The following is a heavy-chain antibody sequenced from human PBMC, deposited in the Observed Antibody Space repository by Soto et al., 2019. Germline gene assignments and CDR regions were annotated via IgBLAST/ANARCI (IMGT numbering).Heavy chain of an antibody. D-gene: IGHD2-15*01. J-gene: IGHJ3*02. V-gene: IGHV1-46*01. Sequence: ASVKVSCKASGYTFTSYYMHWVRQAPGQGLEWMGIINPSGGSTSYAQKFQGRVTMTRDTSTSTVYMELSSLRAEDTAVYYCAKEVVVVAAIQFDAFDIWGQGTMVTVSS. CDR2: INPSGGST. CDR1: GYTFTSYY. CDR3: AKEVVVVAAIQFDAFDI.